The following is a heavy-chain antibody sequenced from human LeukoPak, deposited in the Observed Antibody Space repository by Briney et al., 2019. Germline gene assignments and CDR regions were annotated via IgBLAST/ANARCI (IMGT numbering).Heavy chain of an antibody. V-gene: IGHV3-21*01. CDR3: ARMTSVSWFFDY. CDR1: GFTFSSYS. Sequence: GGSLRLSCAASGFTFSSYSMNWVRQAPGKGLEWVSSISSSSYIYYADSVKGRFTISRDNAKNSLYLQMNSLRAEDTAVYYCARMTSVSWFFDYWGQGTLVTVSS. J-gene: IGHJ4*02. CDR2: ISSSSYI. D-gene: IGHD5/OR15-5a*01.